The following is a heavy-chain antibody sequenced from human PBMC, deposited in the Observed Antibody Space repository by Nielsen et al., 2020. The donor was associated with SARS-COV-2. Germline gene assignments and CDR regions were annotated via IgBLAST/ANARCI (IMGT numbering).Heavy chain of an antibody. CDR1: GFTFSNYA. CDR3: AKGSSSGWYPNDWFDP. V-gene: IGHV3-23*03. D-gene: IGHD6-19*01. J-gene: IGHJ5*02. CDR2: IYSGGSST. Sequence: GGSLRLSCAASGFTFSNYAMSWVRQAPGKGLEWVSFIYSGGSSTYYADSVKGRFTISRDNSKNTLYLQMNSLRAEDTAVYYCAKGSSSGWYPNDWFDPWGQGTLVTVSS.